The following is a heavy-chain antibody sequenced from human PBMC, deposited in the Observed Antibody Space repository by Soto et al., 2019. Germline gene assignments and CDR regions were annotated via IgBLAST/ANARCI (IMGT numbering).Heavy chain of an antibody. J-gene: IGHJ6*02. D-gene: IGHD5-12*01. Sequence: HPGGSLRLSCAASGFTYSNYAMQWVRQAPGKGLEWVAAISYDGSTKFYAESLEGRFTVSRDNSKNTLYLQMSSLRPEDSAIYYCAKERGYVGNDWVDVWGQGTTVTVSS. CDR1: GFTYSNYA. CDR2: ISYDGSTK. V-gene: IGHV3-30*18. CDR3: AKERGYVGNDWVDV.